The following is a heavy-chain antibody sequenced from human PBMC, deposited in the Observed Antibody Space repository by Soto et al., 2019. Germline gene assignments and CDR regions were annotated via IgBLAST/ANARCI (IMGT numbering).Heavy chain of an antibody. Sequence: QVQLQESGPGLVKPSQTLSLTCTVSGGSISSGGYYWSWIRQHPGKGLEWIGYIYYSGSTYYNPCLKSPVTISVDTSKNQLSLKLSSVTAADTAVYYWARTGERWILGYYFDYWGQGTLVTVSS. CDR1: GGSISSGGYY. J-gene: IGHJ4*02. CDR3: ARTGERWILGYYFDY. D-gene: IGHD2-2*03. CDR2: IYYSGST. V-gene: IGHV4-31*01.